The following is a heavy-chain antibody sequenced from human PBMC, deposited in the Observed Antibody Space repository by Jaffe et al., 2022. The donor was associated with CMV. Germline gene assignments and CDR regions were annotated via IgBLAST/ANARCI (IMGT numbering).Heavy chain of an antibody. J-gene: IGHJ4*02. V-gene: IGHV4-59*01. CDR3: ARIWHVTGGFDY. CDR2: IYYSGST. Sequence: QVQLQESGPGLVKPSETLSLTCTVSGGSISSYYWSWIRQPPGKGLEWIGYIYYSGSTNYNPSLKSRVTISVDTSKNQFSLKLSSVTAADTAVYYCARIWHVTGGFDYWGQGTLVTVSS. CDR1: GGSISSYY. D-gene: IGHD2-15*01.